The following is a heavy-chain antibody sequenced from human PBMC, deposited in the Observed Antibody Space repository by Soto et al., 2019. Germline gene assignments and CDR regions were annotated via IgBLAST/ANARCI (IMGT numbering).Heavy chain of an antibody. J-gene: IGHJ4*02. Sequence: SETLSLTCTVSGGSISSSSYYWGWIRQPPGKGLEWMGSIYYSGSTYYNPSLKSRVTISVDTSKNQFSLKLSSATAADTAVYYCAKKPQTPWGSYTDWGQGTLVTVSS. D-gene: IGHD7-27*01. CDR3: AKKPQTPWGSYTD. CDR1: GGSISSSSYY. V-gene: IGHV4-39*07. CDR2: IYYSGST.